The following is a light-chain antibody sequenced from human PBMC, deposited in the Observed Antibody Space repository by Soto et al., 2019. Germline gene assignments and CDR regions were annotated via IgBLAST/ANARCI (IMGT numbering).Light chain of an antibody. CDR2: RNN. V-gene: IGLV1-47*01. J-gene: IGLJ3*02. CDR3: ATWGDRLRRPV. CDR1: SSNVGDNL. Sequence: QSAVTQPPSLSGTPGQRVTISCSGSSSNVGDNLVYWYQQVPGTAPKLLIYRNNQRPSGVPDRFSGSKSGASASLAISGLRSEDEADYYCATWGDRLRRPVFGGGTKVTVL.